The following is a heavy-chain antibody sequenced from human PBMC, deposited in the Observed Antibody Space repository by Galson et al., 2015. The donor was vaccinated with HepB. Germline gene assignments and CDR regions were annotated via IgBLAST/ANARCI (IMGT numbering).Heavy chain of an antibody. Sequence: SLRLSCAASGFTFSSYWMSWVRQAPGKGLEWVANIKRDGSEKYYVDSVKGRFTISRDNAKNSLYLQMNSLRAEDTAVYYCARGSSFGESPWDYWGQGTLVTVSS. CDR1: GFTFSSYW. CDR2: IKRDGSEK. V-gene: IGHV3-7*03. CDR3: ARGSSFGESPWDY. D-gene: IGHD3-10*01. J-gene: IGHJ4*02.